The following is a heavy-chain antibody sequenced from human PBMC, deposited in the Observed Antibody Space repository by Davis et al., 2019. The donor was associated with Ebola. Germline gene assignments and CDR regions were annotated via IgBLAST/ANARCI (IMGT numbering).Heavy chain of an antibody. D-gene: IGHD5-12*01. CDR1: GYSISSGYY. Sequence: PSETLSLTCAVSGYSISSGYYWGWIRQPPGKGLEWIGSIYHSGSTYYNPSLKSRVTISVDTSKNQFSLKLSSVTAADTAVYYCARVKFGYGLDYWGQGTLVTVSS. CDR2: IYHSGST. CDR3: ARVKFGYGLDY. V-gene: IGHV4-38-2*01. J-gene: IGHJ4*02.